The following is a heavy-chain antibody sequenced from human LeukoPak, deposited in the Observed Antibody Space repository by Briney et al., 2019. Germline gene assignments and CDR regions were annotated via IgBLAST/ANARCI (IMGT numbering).Heavy chain of an antibody. J-gene: IGHJ6*03. CDR1: RFSFSSYE. V-gene: IGHV3-48*03. D-gene: IGHD2-2*01. CDR2: ISSSGSTI. Sequence: GGSLRLSCAPSRFSFSSYEMHWVRQAPGKGLGWVSYISSSGSTIYYANSVKGRSIISRDNAKNSLYLQMNSLRAEDTAVYYCAKDSSSSYYYYHMDVWGKGTTVTVSS. CDR3: AKDSSSSYYYYHMDV.